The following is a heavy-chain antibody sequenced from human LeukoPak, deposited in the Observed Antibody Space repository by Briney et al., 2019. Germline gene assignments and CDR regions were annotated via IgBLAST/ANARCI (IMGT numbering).Heavy chain of an antibody. D-gene: IGHD3-22*01. CDR2: ISWNSGSI. Sequence: SGGSLRLSCAASGFTFDDYAMHWVRQAPGKGLEWVSGISWNSGSIGYADSVKGRFTISRDNAKNSLYLQMSSLRVEDTAVYYCARDQYYSDSSGYPYVIWGQGTMVTVSS. CDR1: GFTFDDYA. V-gene: IGHV3-9*01. CDR3: ARDQYYSDSSGYPYVI. J-gene: IGHJ3*02.